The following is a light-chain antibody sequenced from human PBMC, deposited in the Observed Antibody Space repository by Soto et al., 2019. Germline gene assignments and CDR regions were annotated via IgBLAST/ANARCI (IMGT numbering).Light chain of an antibody. J-gene: IGKJ5*01. CDR3: QQYNNWPPVT. CDR1: QSVSSSY. V-gene: IGKV3-15*01. Sequence: EIVLTQSPGTLSLSPGERATLSCRARQSVSSSYLAWYQQKPGQAPRLLIYGASTRATGIPARFSGSGSGTEFTLTIRSLQSEDLAVYYCQQYNNWPPVTVGQGTRLEIK. CDR2: GAS.